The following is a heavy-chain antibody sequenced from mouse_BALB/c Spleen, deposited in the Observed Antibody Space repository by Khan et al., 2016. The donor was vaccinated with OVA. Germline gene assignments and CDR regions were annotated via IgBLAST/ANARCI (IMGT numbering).Heavy chain of an antibody. CDR1: GFTFSTYG. V-gene: IGHV5-6*01. J-gene: IGHJ3*01. Sequence: EVELVESGGDLVKPGGSLKLSCAASGFTFSTYGMSWVRQTPDKRLEWVATISTGGHYTYYQESVKGRSTITRDNATNTLYLQMNSLKSEDPAVFYCARLAYYYDSEGFAYWGQGTLVTVSA. D-gene: IGHD1-1*01. CDR2: ISTGGHYT. CDR3: ARLAYYYDSEGFAY.